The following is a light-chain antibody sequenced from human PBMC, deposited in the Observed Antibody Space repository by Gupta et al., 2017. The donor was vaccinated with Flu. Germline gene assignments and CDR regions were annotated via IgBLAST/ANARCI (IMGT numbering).Light chain of an antibody. V-gene: IGLV1-40*01. CDR3: QSYHSSLSGWL. J-gene: IGLJ3*02. CDR2: NYN. Sequence: STIAAAYDVHCYQQVPEPAPNLLIQNYNTRPSGVPDRFSGSKSLTSASLALTGLQAEAEADYYCQSYHSSLSGWLFGDGTKLAVL. CDR1: STIAAAYD.